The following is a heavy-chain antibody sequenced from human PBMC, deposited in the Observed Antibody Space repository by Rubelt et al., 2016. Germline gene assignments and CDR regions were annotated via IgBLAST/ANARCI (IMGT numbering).Heavy chain of an antibody. CDR1: GGSVSGYY. D-gene: IGHD6-19*01. CDR3: ARHGRSRGRYLEKGGFDD. CDR2: INHSGST. J-gene: IGHJ4*02. Sequence: QVQLQQWGAGLLKPSETLSLTCAVYGGSVSGYYWSWIRQPPGKGLEWIGEINHSGSTNYNPSLKSRVTISVDTSKMQFSLKLDPVAAADTAAYYCARHGRSRGRYLEKGGFDDWGQGTLVTVPS. V-gene: IGHV4-34*01.